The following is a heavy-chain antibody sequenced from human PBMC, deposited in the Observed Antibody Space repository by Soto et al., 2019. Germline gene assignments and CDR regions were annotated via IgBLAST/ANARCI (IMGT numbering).Heavy chain of an antibody. CDR3: ATLNFYGDKRYYFDY. D-gene: IGHD4-17*01. J-gene: IGHJ4*02. CDR2: INHSGST. CDR1: GGSFSGYY. Sequence: ETLSLTGAVYGGSFSGYYWSWIRQPPGKGLEWVGEINHSGSTNYNPSLKSRVTISVDTSKNQFSLKLSSVTAADTAVYYCATLNFYGDKRYYFDYWGQGTLVTVSS. V-gene: IGHV4-34*01.